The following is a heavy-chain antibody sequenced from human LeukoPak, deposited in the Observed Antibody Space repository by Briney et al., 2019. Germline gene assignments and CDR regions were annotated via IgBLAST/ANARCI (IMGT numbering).Heavy chain of an antibody. CDR3: AREQDYYDSSGSYYFDY. V-gene: IGHV4-39*02. CDR1: GGSISSSSYY. CDR2: IYYSGST. Sequence: SETLSLTCTVSGGSISSSSYYWGWIRQPPGKGLEWIGSIYYSGSTYYNPSLKSRVTISVDTSKNQFSLKLSSVTAADTAVYYCAREQDYYDSSGSYYFDYWGQGTLVTVSS. D-gene: IGHD3-22*01. J-gene: IGHJ4*02.